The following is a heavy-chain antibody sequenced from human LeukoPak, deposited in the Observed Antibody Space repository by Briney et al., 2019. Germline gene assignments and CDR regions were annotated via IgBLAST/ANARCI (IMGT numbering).Heavy chain of an antibody. J-gene: IGHJ4*02. Sequence: ASVKVSCKASGYTFTSYAMNWVRQAPGQGLEWMGWISAYSGNTNYAQKLQGRVTMTTDTSTSTAYMELRSLRSDDTAVYYCAVVLDYYDSSGYFDYWGQGTLVTVSS. CDR2: ISAYSGNT. V-gene: IGHV1-18*01. D-gene: IGHD3-22*01. CDR3: AVVLDYYDSSGYFDY. CDR1: GYTFTSYA.